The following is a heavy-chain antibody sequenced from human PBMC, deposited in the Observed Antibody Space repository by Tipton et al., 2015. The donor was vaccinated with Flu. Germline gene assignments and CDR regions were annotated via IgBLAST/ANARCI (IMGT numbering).Heavy chain of an antibody. V-gene: IGHV4-59*01. J-gene: IGHJ3*02. CDR3: ARAVYGAFDAFDI. CDR1: GGSINYYC. D-gene: IGHD4/OR15-4a*01. Sequence: TLSLTCTVSGGSINYYCWTWIRQPPGRGLEWIGHIYDTGNTNYNPSLKSRVTMSLDTSKYYFSLKLSSVTAADTAMYYCARAVYGAFDAFDIWGRGTMVTVSS. CDR2: IYDTGNT.